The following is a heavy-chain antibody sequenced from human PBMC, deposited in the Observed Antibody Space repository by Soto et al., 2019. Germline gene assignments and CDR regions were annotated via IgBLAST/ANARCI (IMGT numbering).Heavy chain of an antibody. Sequence: SETLSLTCAVSGGSISTYYWSWIRQPPGGTLEWIGYIYASGATTYNPSLESRVTMSVDMPNNEFSLELTSLTAADTAVYYCARSHSFDGSIYHYYFDFWGQGTLVTVSS. CDR1: GGSISTYY. CDR3: ARSHSFDGSIYHYYFDF. D-gene: IGHD3-10*01. J-gene: IGHJ4*02. CDR2: IYASGAT. V-gene: IGHV4-59*01.